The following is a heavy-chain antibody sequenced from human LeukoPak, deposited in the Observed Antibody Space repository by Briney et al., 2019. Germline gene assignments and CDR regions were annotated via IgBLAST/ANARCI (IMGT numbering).Heavy chain of an antibody. Sequence: GGSLRLSCAASGFTFSSYWMSWVRQAPGKGLEWVANIKQDGSEKYYVDSVKGRFTISRDNAKNSLYLQMNSLRAEDTAVYYCAREMGPVVTATLIDYWGQGTLVTVSS. CDR1: GFTFSSYW. CDR3: AREMGPVVTATLIDY. D-gene: IGHD2-21*02. CDR2: IKQDGSEK. V-gene: IGHV3-7*01. J-gene: IGHJ4*02.